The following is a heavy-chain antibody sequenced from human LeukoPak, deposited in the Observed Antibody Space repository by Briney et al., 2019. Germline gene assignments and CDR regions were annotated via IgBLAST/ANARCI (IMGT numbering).Heavy chain of an antibody. Sequence: SETLSLTCTVSGGSISSYYWSWIRQPPGKGLEWMGYIYYSGSTNYNPSLKSRVTISVDTSKNQFSLKLSSVTAADTAVYYCARREQQLVFGWFDPWGQGTLVTVSS. CDR2: IYYSGST. CDR3: ARREQQLVFGWFDP. D-gene: IGHD6-13*01. CDR1: GGSISSYY. V-gene: IGHV4-59*08. J-gene: IGHJ5*02.